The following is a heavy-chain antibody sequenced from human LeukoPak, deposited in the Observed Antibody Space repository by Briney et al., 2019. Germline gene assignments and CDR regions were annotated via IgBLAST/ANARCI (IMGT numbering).Heavy chain of an antibody. CDR3: ARDFSPDHRSYYFDY. V-gene: IGHV1-69*13. CDR1: GGTFSSYA. J-gene: IGHJ4*02. D-gene: IGHD1-14*01. Sequence: SVKVSCKASGGTFSSYAISWVRQAPGQGLEWMGGIIPIFGTANYAQKFQGRVTITADESTSTAYMELSSLRSEDTAVYYCARDFSPDHRSYYFDYWGQGTLVTVS. CDR2: IIPIFGTA.